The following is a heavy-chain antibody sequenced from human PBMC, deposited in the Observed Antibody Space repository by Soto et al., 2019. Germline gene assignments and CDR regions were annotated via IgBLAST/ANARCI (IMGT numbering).Heavy chain of an antibody. V-gene: IGHV5-51*01. Sequence: HGESLKISCKGSGYSFTSYWIGWVRQMPGKGLEWMGFIFPDDSDTRYSPSFQGQVTISADKSINTAYLQWSSLKASDTAMYYCARRNTYFDYWGQGTLVTVSS. CDR2: IFPDDSDT. D-gene: IGHD4-4*01. J-gene: IGHJ4*02. CDR1: GYSFTSYW. CDR3: ARRNTYFDY.